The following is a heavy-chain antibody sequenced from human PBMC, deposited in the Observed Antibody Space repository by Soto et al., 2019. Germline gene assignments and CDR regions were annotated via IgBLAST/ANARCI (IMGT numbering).Heavy chain of an antibody. V-gene: IGHV1-69*01. CDR1: GGTFSSYA. D-gene: IGHD2-8*01. J-gene: IGHJ4*02. Sequence: QVQLVQSGAEVKKPGSSVKVSCKASGGTFSSYAISWVRQAPGQGLEWMGGIIPIFGTANYAQKFQGRVTLTADESTSTAYMELSSLRSEDTAVYYCARPPHCTNGVCYEDYWGQGTLVTVSS. CDR3: ARPPHCTNGVCYEDY. CDR2: IIPIFGTA.